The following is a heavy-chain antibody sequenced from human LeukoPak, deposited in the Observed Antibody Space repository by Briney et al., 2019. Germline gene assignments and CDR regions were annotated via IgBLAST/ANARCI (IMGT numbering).Heavy chain of an antibody. CDR3: ARGRRNVDIVATILSLSSPYSSSWYFDY. CDR1: GGSFSGYY. D-gene: IGHD5-12*01. CDR2: INHSGST. Sequence: NPSETLSLTCAAYGGSFSGYYWSWIRQPPGKGLEWIGEINHSGSTNYNPSLKSRVTISVDTSKNQLSLQLNSVTAADTAVYYCARGRRNVDIVATILSLSSPYSSSWYFDYWGQGTLVSVS. V-gene: IGHV4-34*01. J-gene: IGHJ4*02.